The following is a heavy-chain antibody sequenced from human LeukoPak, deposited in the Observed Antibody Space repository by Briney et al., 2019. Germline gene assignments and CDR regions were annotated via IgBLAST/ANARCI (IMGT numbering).Heavy chain of an antibody. CDR2: ISGSGGST. J-gene: IGHJ4*02. V-gene: IGHV3-23*01. CDR3: AKDLNYGSGSPDY. Sequence: GGSLRLSCAASGFTFSSYAMGWVRQAPGKRPEWVSAISGSGGSTYYADSVKGRFTISRDNSKNTLYLQMNSLRAEDTAVYYCAKDLNYGSGSPDYWGQGTLVTVSS. CDR1: GFTFSSYA. D-gene: IGHD3-10*01.